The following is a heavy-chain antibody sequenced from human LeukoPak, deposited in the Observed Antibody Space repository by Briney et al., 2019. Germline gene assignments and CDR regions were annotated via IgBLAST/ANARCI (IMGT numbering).Heavy chain of an antibody. CDR2: INHSGST. CDR3: ARGPRRATAAPEY. V-gene: IGHV4-34*01. Sequence: SETLSLTCAVYGGSFSVYYWSWIRQPPGKWLEWIGEINHSGSTNFNPSLKSRVTISVDTSKNQFSLKLSSVTAADTAVYHCARGPRRATAAPEYWGQGTLVTVSS. D-gene: IGHD6-13*01. J-gene: IGHJ4*02. CDR1: GGSFSVYY.